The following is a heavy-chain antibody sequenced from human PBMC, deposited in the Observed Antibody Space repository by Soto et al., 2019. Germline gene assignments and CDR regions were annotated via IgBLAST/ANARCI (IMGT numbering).Heavy chain of an antibody. V-gene: IGHV1-69*12. CDR3: ARGSSTTVVTYYYYGMDV. D-gene: IGHD4-17*01. CDR2: IIPIFGTA. J-gene: IGHJ6*02. Sequence: QVQLVQSGAEVKKPGSSVKVSCKASGGTFSSYAISWVRQAPGQGLEWMGGIIPIFGTANYAQKFQGRVTITADGSTSTAYMALSSLRSEDTAVYYCARGSSTTVVTYYYYGMDVWGQGTTVTVSS. CDR1: GGTFSSYA.